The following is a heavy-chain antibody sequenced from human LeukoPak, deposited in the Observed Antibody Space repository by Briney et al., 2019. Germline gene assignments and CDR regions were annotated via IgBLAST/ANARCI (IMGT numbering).Heavy chain of an antibody. J-gene: IGHJ4*02. D-gene: IGHD5-18*01. Sequence: GGSLRLSCAASGFTFSSYGMYWVRQAPGKGLEWVAFIRYDGSNKYYADSVKGRFTISRDNSKNTLYLQMNSLRAEDTAVYYCAKDSPILRAMVFTPSFGYWVQGTLVTVSS. CDR1: GFTFSSYG. V-gene: IGHV3-30*02. CDR2: IRYDGSNK. CDR3: AKDSPILRAMVFTPSFGY.